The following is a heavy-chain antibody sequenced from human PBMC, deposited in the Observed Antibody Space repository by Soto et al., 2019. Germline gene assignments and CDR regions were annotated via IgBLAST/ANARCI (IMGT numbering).Heavy chain of an antibody. CDR3: ARSNHDFWSGYPQGFFDY. CDR2: ISSNGGGT. Sequence: GSLRLSCAASGFTFSTYAMNWVRQAPGKGLEYVSAISSNGGGTFYADSVEGRFTISRDNSKNRLYLKVGRLRPEDMAVYYCARSNHDFWSGYPQGFFDYWGQGTLVTVSS. J-gene: IGHJ4*02. V-gene: IGHV3-64*02. D-gene: IGHD3-3*01. CDR1: GFTFSTYA.